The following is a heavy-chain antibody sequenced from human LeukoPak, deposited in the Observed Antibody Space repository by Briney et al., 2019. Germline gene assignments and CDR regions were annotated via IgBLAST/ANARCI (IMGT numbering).Heavy chain of an antibody. D-gene: IGHD3-10*01. J-gene: IGHJ4*02. Sequence: GGSLRLSCAASGFTFGSYSMNWVRQAPGKGLEWVSSISSSSSYIYYADSVKGRFTISRDNAKNSLYLQMNSLRAEDTAVYYCARGIIGSSGFDYWGQGTLVTVSS. CDR1: GFTFGSYS. V-gene: IGHV3-21*01. CDR2: ISSSSSYI. CDR3: ARGIIGSSGFDY.